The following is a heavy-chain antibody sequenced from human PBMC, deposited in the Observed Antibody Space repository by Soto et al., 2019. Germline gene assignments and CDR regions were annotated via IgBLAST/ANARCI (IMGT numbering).Heavy chain of an antibody. CDR1: GFTFSSYW. CDR2: IKQDGSEK. J-gene: IGHJ4*02. D-gene: IGHD3-10*01. CDR3: ARAGPVLLWFGEKDY. V-gene: IGHV3-7*01. Sequence: EVQLVESGGGLVQPGGSLRLSCAASGFTFSSYWMSWVRQAPGKGLEWVANIKQDGSEKYYVDSVKGRFTISRDNAKNSLYLQMNSLRAEDTAVYYCARAGPVLLWFGEKDYWGQGTLVSVSS.